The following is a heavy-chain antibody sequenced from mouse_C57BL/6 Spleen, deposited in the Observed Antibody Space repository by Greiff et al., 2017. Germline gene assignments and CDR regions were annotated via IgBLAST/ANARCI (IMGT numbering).Heavy chain of an antibody. V-gene: IGHV1-64*01. CDR1: GYTFTSYW. CDR3: ARDLGIYYDYDDAMDY. J-gene: IGHJ4*01. Sequence: VQLQQSGAELVKPGASVKLSCKASGYTFTSYWMHWVKQRPGQGLEWIGMIHPNSGSTNYNEKFKSKATLTVDKSSSTAYMQLSSLTSEDSAVYYCARDLGIYYDYDDAMDYWGQGTSVTVSS. CDR2: IHPNSGST. D-gene: IGHD2-4*01.